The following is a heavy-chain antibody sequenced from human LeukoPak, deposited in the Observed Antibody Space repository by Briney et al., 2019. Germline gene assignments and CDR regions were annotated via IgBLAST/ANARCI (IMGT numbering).Heavy chain of an antibody. V-gene: IGHV4-31*03. Sequence: SETLSLTCTVSGGSISSGGYYWSWIRQHPGKGLEWIGYIYYSGSTYYNPSLKSRVTISVNTSKNQFSLKLSSVTAADTAVYYCARGLGYCSGGSCYVSWFDPWGQGTLVTVSS. J-gene: IGHJ5*02. CDR1: GGSISSGGYY. CDR3: ARGLGYCSGGSCYVSWFDP. CDR2: IYYSGST. D-gene: IGHD2-15*01.